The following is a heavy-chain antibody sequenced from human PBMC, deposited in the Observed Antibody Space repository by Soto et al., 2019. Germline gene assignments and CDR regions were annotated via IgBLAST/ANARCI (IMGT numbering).Heavy chain of an antibody. J-gene: IGHJ4*02. V-gene: IGHV3-23*01. CDR2: ISGSGGST. Sequence: GGSLRLSCAASGFTFSSYAMSWVRQAPGKGLEWVSAISGSGGSTYYADSVKGRFTISRDNSKNTLYLQMNSLRAEDTAVYYCAKDRGGIGAAAGIDPTYHYWGQGTLVTVSS. CDR3: AKDRGGIGAAAGIDPTYHY. D-gene: IGHD6-13*01. CDR1: GFTFSSYA.